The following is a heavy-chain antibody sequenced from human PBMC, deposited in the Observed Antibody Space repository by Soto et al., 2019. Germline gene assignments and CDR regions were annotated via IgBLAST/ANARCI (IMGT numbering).Heavy chain of an antibody. CDR1: GYSISNGGYY. CDR3: ARTTDAFDI. CDR2: IYYSGST. Sequence: QVQLQESGPGLVKPSQTLSLTCTVSGYSISNGGYYWSWIRQRPGEGLEWLGYIYYSGSTYYNPSLKSRPSISVDPSKNQFSRKVNSVTDADTAVYYCARTTDAFDIWGQGTMVTVSS. D-gene: IGHD1-1*01. V-gene: IGHV4-31*03. J-gene: IGHJ3*02.